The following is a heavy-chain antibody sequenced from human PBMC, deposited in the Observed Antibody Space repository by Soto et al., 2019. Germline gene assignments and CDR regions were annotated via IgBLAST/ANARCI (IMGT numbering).Heavy chain of an antibody. CDR2: IKWDASEK. J-gene: IGHJ4*02. CDR1: GFTFGYYW. Sequence: PGGSLRLPCAASGFTFGYYWRSWVRQAPGKGLEWLATIKWDASEKKYVDSVKGRFTMSRDNAKNTVFLHMDSLRAEDTAVYYCVKDRDSPRDYFHYWGQGTQVTVSS. V-gene: IGHV3-7*03. CDR3: VKDRDSPRDYFHY.